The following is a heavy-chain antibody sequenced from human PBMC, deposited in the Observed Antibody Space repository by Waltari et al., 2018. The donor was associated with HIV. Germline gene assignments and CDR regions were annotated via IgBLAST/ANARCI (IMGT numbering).Heavy chain of an antibody. CDR1: GGSFSGYY. CDR3: ARHGNYGDYVFDP. CDR2: INHRGRA. D-gene: IGHD4-17*01. Sequence: QVQLQQWGAGLLKPSETLSLTCAVYGGSFSGYYWSWIRQPPGKGLEWIGEINHRGRANSNPSLKSRVTISVDTSKNQFSLKLSSVTAADTAVYYCARHGNYGDYVFDPWGQGTLVTVSS. V-gene: IGHV4-34*01. J-gene: IGHJ5*02.